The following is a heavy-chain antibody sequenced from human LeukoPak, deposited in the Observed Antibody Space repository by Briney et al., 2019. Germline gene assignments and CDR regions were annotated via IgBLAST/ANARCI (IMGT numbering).Heavy chain of an antibody. Sequence: PGGSLSLSCAASGFTFSSYAMNWVRQAPGKGLEWVSSISDTDDSTYDADSVKGRFSISRDNSKNTLYLQMNSLRAEDTAMYYCAKGPIPCSSTSCPRSAFDIWGQGTMVTVSS. D-gene: IGHD2-2*01. CDR1: GFTFSSYA. CDR3: AKGPIPCSSTSCPRSAFDI. CDR2: ISDTDDST. J-gene: IGHJ3*02. V-gene: IGHV3-23*01.